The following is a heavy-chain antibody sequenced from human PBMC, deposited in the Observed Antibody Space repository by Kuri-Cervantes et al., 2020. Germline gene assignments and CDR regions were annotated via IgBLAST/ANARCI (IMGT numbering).Heavy chain of an antibody. V-gene: IGHV4-39*07. Sequence: SETLSLTCTVSGGSVSSGSYYWGWIRQPPGKGLEWIGSIYYSGSTYYNPSLKSRVTISVDTSKNQFSLKLSSVTAADTAVYYCARDSEGAVAQWYFDLWGRGTLVTVSS. CDR3: ARDSEGAVAQWYFDL. J-gene: IGHJ2*01. CDR2: IYYSGST. CDR1: GGSVSSGSYY. D-gene: IGHD6-19*01.